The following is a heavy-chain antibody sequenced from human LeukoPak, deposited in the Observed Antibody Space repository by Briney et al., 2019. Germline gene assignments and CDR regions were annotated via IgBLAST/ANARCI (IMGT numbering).Heavy chain of an antibody. V-gene: IGHV3-33*01. CDR2: IWYDGSNK. CDR1: GFTFSSYG. Sequence: GGSLRLSCAASGFTFSSYGMHWVRQAPGKGLERVAVIWYDGSNKYSADSVKGRFTISRNNSKNTLYLQMNSLRAEDTAVYYCARGVTLTIDYWGRGTLVTVSS. J-gene: IGHJ4*02. CDR3: ARGVTLTIDY. D-gene: IGHD1-1*01.